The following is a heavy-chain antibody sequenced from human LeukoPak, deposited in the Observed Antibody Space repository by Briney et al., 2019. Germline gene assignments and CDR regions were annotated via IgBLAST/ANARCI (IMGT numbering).Heavy chain of an antibody. J-gene: IGHJ4*02. CDR2: MSYDGTNK. CDR1: GFIFSSHG. CDR3: AKRGYCSGGRCYSFHFDY. D-gene: IGHD2-15*01. V-gene: IGHV3-30*18. Sequence: GRSLRLSCAASGFIFSSHGMHWVRQAPAKGLEWVALMSYDGTNKVYADSVKGRFTISRDNSKNTLYLEMNNLRAEDTAVYYCAKRGYCSGGRCYSFHFDYWGQGTLVTVSS.